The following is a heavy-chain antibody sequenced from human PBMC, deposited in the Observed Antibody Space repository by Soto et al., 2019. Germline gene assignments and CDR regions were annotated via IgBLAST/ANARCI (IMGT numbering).Heavy chain of an antibody. CDR1: GFTFDDYA. J-gene: IGHJ6*03. D-gene: IGHD4-17*01. CDR3: AKAGEERSYYYYMDV. CDR2: ISWNSGSI. V-gene: IGHV3-9*01. Sequence: PGGSLRLSCAASGFTFDDYAMHWVRQAPGKGLEWVSGISWNSGSIGYADSVKGRFTISRDNAKNSLYLQMNSLRAEDTAMYYCAKAGEERSYYYYMDVWGKGTTVTVSS.